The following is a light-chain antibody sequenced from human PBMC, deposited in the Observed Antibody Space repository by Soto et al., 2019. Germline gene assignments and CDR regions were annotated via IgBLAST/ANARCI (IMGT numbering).Light chain of an antibody. V-gene: IGKV1-9*01. Sequence: DIELTQSPSLLSASIGDRVTITCRASHDISTFLAWYQQKPGKAPKLLIYEASTLQSGVPSRFSGSGSGTEFTLTISGLLPEDFAAYHCQQLYTLPFTSCQGTRLEIK. CDR2: EAS. CDR3: QQLYTLPFT. CDR1: HDISTF. J-gene: IGKJ5*01.